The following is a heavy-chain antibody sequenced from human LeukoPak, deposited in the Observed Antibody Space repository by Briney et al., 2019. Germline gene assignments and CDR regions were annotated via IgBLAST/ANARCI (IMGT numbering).Heavy chain of an antibody. Sequence: SETLSLTCTVSGGSISSSCYYWGWIRQPPGKGLEWIGSIYYSGSTYYNPSLKSRVTISVDTSKNQFSLKLSSVTAADTAVYYCARHGKMATDAVGYWGQGTLVTVSS. CDR1: GGSISSSCYY. D-gene: IGHD5-24*01. CDR3: ARHGKMATDAVGY. J-gene: IGHJ4*02. V-gene: IGHV4-39*01. CDR2: IYYSGST.